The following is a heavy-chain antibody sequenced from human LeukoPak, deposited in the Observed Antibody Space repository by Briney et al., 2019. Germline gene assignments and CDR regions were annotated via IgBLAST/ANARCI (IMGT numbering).Heavy chain of an antibody. Sequence: GGSLRLSCAGSGFTFTRFWMHWVRQAPGKGLVWVSRINVEGTTTTYADSVEGRFTISRDNAKNTLYLQMNSLRAEDTAVYFCGRGGDGIDVWGQGTTVIVSS. CDR1: GFTFTRFW. CDR2: INVEGTTT. J-gene: IGHJ3*01. V-gene: IGHV3-74*01. CDR3: GRGGDGIDV.